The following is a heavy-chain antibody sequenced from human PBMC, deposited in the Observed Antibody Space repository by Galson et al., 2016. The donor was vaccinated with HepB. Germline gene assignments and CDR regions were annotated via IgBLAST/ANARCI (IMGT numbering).Heavy chain of an antibody. Sequence: SLRLSCAASGFNFSYYAMHWVRQAPGKGLAWVASISYDGRTNYYADSVKGRFTISRDNSKRTLDLQMRGLRAEDTAVFYCAKSKLRFLGWGTLGMDVWGHGTTVIGSS. CDR2: ISYDGRTN. V-gene: IGHV3-30*18. CDR3: AKSKLRFLGWGTLGMDV. CDR1: GFNFSYYA. J-gene: IGHJ6*02. D-gene: IGHD3-3*01.